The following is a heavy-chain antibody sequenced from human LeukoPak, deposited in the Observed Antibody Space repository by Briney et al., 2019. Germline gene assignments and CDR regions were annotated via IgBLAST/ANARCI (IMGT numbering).Heavy chain of an antibody. CDR2: ISSSSSYI. J-gene: IGHJ4*02. CDR3: ARVVGSYDYGGNQGSDY. CDR1: VFTFSSYS. Sequence: GGSLRLSCAASVFTFSSYSMNWVRQAPGKGLEWVSSISSSSSYIYYADSVKGRFTISRDNAKNSLYLQMNSLRAEDTAVYYCARVVGSYDYGGNQGSDYWGQGTLVTVSS. D-gene: IGHD4-23*01. V-gene: IGHV3-21*01.